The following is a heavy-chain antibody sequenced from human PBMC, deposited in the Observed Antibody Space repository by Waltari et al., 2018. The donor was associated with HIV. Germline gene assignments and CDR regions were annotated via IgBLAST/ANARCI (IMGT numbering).Heavy chain of an antibody. J-gene: IGHJ4*02. V-gene: IGHV2-5*01. CDR1: GFSLTTRGVG. CDR2: IYWNDDK. Sequence: QITLKESGPTLVKPTQTLTLTCTFSGFSLTTRGVGVGWIRQPPGKALEWLALIYWNDDKRYSPSLKSRRTITKDTSKNQVVLTVTNMDPVDTATYYWARRPRNVFPYWAAHYFFDYWGQGTLVTVSS. CDR3: ARRPRNVFPYWAAHYFFDY. D-gene: IGHD2-8*02.